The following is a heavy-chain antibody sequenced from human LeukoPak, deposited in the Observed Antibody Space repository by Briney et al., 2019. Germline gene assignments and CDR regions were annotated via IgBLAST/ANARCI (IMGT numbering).Heavy chain of an antibody. J-gene: IGHJ4*02. V-gene: IGHV3-74*01. CDR1: GFTFSSSW. D-gene: IGHD4-17*01. CDR2: INGDGSTT. CDR3: ARDGPSTVTFDY. Sequence: GGSLRLSCAASGFTFSSSWMHWVRQAPGKGLVWVSRINGDGSTTNYADSVKGRFTISRDNAKNTLYLQMNSLRVEDTAVYYCARDGPSTVTFDYWGQGTLVTVSS.